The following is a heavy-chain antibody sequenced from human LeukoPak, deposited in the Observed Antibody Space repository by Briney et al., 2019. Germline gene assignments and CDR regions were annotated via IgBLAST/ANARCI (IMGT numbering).Heavy chain of an antibody. CDR3: ANHHDYSNFQGAYYLDY. CDR1: GASISSGGYY. CDR2: IYYTGST. J-gene: IGHJ4*02. D-gene: IGHD4-11*01. Sequence: SQTLSLTCTVSGASISSGGYYWSWLRQHPAKGLEWIGYIYYTGSTYYNPSLKSRVTMSVDTSKNQFSLTLSSVTAADTGVYYCANHHDYSNFQGAYYLDYWGQGTLVTVSS. V-gene: IGHV4-31*03.